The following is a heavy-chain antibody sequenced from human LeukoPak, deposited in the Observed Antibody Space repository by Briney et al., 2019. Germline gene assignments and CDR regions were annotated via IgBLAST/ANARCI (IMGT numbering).Heavy chain of an antibody. CDR1: GYSFTSYW. Sequence: GESLKISCQGSGYSFTSYWIGWVRQVPGKGLEWMGIIYPGDSDTRYSPSFQGQVTISADKSISTAYLQWSSLKASDTAMYYCARQYYDSSGYSFFDYWGQGTLVTVSS. D-gene: IGHD3-22*01. J-gene: IGHJ4*02. CDR3: ARQYYDSSGYSFFDY. V-gene: IGHV5-51*01. CDR2: IYPGDSDT.